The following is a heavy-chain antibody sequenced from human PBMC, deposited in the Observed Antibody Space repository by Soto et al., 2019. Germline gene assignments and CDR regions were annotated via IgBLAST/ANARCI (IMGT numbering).Heavy chain of an antibody. D-gene: IGHD1-26*01. J-gene: IGHJ4*02. CDR1: GGTFSSYA. CDR3: ARAAIAGATLPTPYYFDD. V-gene: IGHV1-69*13. CDR2: IIPIFGTA. Sequence: ASVKVSCKASGGTFSSYAISWVRQAPGQGLEWMGGIIPIFGTANYAQKFQGRVTITADESTSTAYMELSSLRSEDTTVYYCARAAIAGATLPTPYYFDDWGQGTLVTVPS.